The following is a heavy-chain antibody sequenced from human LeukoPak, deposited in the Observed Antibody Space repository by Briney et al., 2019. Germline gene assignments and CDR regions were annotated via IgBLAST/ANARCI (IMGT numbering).Heavy chain of an antibody. CDR2: IYYTGST. V-gene: IGHV4-59*01. D-gene: IGHD6-6*01. CDR1: GGSISSYF. Sequence: SETLSLTCTVSGGSISSYFWTWIRQSPGRGLEWIGNIYYTGSTNYNPSLKSRVTMSIDPPRNQFSLKLTSVTAADTAVYYCARAYFSSSTGYYYMDVWGKGTTVTVSS. J-gene: IGHJ6*03. CDR3: ARAYFSSSTGYYYMDV.